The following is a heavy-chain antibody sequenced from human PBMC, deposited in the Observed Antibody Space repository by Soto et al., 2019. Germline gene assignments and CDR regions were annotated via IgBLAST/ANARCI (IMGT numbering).Heavy chain of an antibody. V-gene: IGHV3-30*18. J-gene: IGHJ4*02. D-gene: IGHD5-12*01. Sequence: GGSLRLSCAASGFTFSSYGMHWVRQAPGKGLEWVAVISYDGSNKYYADSVKGRFTISRDNSKNTLYLQMNSLRAEDTAVYYCAKDYEWLRSYFDYWGQGTLVTVSS. CDR2: ISYDGSNK. CDR3: AKDYEWLRSYFDY. CDR1: GFTFSSYG.